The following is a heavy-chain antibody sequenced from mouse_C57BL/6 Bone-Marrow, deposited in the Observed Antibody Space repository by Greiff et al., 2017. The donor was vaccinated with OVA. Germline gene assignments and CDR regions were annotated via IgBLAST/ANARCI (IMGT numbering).Heavy chain of an antibody. Sequence: QVQLQQSGPGLVAPSQSLSITCTASGFSLTSYGVHWVRQPPGKGLEWLVVIWSDGSTTYNSALKSRLSISKDNSKSQVFLKMNSLQTDDTAMYYCARHGYYGSSPYAMDYWGQGTSVTVSS. D-gene: IGHD1-1*01. V-gene: IGHV2-6-1*01. CDR3: ARHGYYGSSPYAMDY. J-gene: IGHJ4*01. CDR1: GFSLTSYG. CDR2: IWSDGST.